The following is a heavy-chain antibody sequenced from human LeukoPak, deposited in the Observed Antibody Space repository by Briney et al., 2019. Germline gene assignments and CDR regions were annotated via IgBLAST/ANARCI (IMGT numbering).Heavy chain of an antibody. CDR3: ARVGGTPYYYYYMDV. V-gene: IGHV4-38-2*01. CDR2: IYHSGST. J-gene: IGHJ6*03. D-gene: IGHD6-19*01. CDR1: GYSISSGYY. Sequence: SETLSLTCAVSGYSISSGYYWGWIRQPPGKGLEWIGSIYHSGSTHYNPSLKSRVTISVDTSKNQFSLKLSSVTAADTAVYYCARVGGTPYYYYYMDVWGKGTTVTVSS.